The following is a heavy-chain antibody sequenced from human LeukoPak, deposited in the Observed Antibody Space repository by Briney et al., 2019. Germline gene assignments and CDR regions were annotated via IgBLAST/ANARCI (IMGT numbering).Heavy chain of an antibody. Sequence: SETLSLTCAVSGGSISGYYWCWIRQPPARGMEWIGKINHNGSTNYNPSLKSRVTISVDTSKTQFYLKLNSVTAAATAASFSARDLFEPIFGVVMGRIRFDYWGQGSLVTVAS. CDR2: INHNGST. V-gene: IGHV4-34*01. CDR1: GGSISGYY. CDR3: ARDLFEPIFGVVMGRIRFDY. J-gene: IGHJ4*02. D-gene: IGHD3-3*01.